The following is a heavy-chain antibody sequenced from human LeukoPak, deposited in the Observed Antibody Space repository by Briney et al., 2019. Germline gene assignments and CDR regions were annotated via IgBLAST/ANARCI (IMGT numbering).Heavy chain of an antibody. CDR1: GFTFSNYA. CDR2: ISGSGGST. Sequence: PGGSLRLSCAASGFTFSNYAMNWVRQAPGKGLEWVSAISGSGGSTYYADSVKGRFTISRDNSKNTLYLQMNSLRAEDTAVYYCAKGPHYGDSTTLFDYWGQGTLVTVSS. J-gene: IGHJ4*02. CDR3: AKGPHYGDSTTLFDY. V-gene: IGHV3-23*01. D-gene: IGHD4-17*01.